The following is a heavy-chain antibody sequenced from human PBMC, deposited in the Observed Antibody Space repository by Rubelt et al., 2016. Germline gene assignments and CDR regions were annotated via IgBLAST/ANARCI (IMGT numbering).Heavy chain of an antibody. CDR1: GYSISSGYY. CDR3: ARGRDGDRMGC. CDR2: IYHSGST. V-gene: IGHV4-38-2*02. J-gene: IGHJ4*02. D-gene: IGHD4-17*01. Sequence: QVQLQESGPGLVKPSETLSLTCTVSGYSISSGYYWGWIRQPPGKGLEWIGSIYHSGSTYYKPSLKSRVTISVDTSKNQFSLKLSSVTAADTAVYYCARGRDGDRMGCWGQGTLVTVSS.